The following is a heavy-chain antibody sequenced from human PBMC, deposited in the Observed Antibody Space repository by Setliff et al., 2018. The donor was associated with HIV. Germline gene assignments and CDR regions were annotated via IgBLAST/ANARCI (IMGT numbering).Heavy chain of an antibody. CDR3: ARPRVGDDAFNI. J-gene: IGHJ3*02. CDR1: GGSISSDDYF. V-gene: IGHV4-39*01. Sequence: KPSETLSLTCTVSGGSISSDDYFWGWVRQPPGKGLEWIGNIFHTGSTYYNPSLKSRLSISLDTSKNQFSLSLTSVTAADTAVYFCARPRVGDDAFNIWSQGTLVTVSS. CDR2: IFHTGST.